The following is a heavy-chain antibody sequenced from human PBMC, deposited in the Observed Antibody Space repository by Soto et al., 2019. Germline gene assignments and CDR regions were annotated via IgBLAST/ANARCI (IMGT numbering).Heavy chain of an antibody. CDR1: GGSVNSAGYS. V-gene: IGHV4-30-2*02. D-gene: IGHD3-22*01. J-gene: IGHJ4*02. CDR3: ARNYYDTSALRY. CDR2: IYHSGST. Sequence: SETLSLTCAVSGGSVNSAGYSWSWIRQPPGKGLEWIGYIYHSGSTYYNPSLKSRVSISVDTSKNQFSLRLSSVTAADTALYYCARNYYDTSALRYWGQGTLVTVSS.